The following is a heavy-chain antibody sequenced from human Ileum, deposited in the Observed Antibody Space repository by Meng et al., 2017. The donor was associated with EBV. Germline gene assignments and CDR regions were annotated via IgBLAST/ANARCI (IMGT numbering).Heavy chain of an antibody. D-gene: IGHD2/OR15-2a*01. Sequence: QVQFVQSGAEVKKPGASVKVSCKASGYTFINYAIHWVRQAPGQGLEWMGWINAGNGNTKFSQTFQGRVSIRRDTSASTVYMELSSLRSEDTAVYYCARDLRYGLKLLPYYSDPWGQGTLVTVSS. CDR3: ARDLRYGLKLLPYYSDP. CDR2: INAGNGNT. J-gene: IGHJ5*02. CDR1: GYTFINYA. V-gene: IGHV1-3*01.